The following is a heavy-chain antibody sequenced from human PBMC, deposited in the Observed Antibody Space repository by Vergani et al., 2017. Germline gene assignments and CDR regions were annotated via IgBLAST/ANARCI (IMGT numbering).Heavy chain of an antibody. J-gene: IGHJ6*02. CDR3: ARLGGDGGYSYGNGYYYYYGMDV. Sequence: QVQLVQSGAEVKKPGASVKVSCKASGYTFTSYYMHWVRQASGQGLEWMGIINPSGGSTSYAQKFQGRVTMTRDTSTSTVYMELSSLRSEDTAVYYCARLGGDGGYSYGNGYYYYYGMDVWGQGTTVTVSS. V-gene: IGHV1-46*01. D-gene: IGHD5-18*01. CDR1: GYTFTSYY. CDR2: INPSGGST.